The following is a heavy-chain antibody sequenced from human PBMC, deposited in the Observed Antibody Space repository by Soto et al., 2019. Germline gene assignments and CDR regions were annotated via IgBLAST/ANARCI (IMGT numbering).Heavy chain of an antibody. CDR3: ARGGELLGY. V-gene: IGHV3-7*03. D-gene: IGHD1-26*01. Sequence: GGSLRLSCAASGFTFSIYWMSWVRQAPGKGLEWVANIKQDGSEKYYVDSVKGRFTISRDNAKNSLYLQMNSLRAEDTAVYYCARGGELLGYWGQGTLVTV. CDR2: IKQDGSEK. J-gene: IGHJ4*02. CDR1: GFTFSIYW.